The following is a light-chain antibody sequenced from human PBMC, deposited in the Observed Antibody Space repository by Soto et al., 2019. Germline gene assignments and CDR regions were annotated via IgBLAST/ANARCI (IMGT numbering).Light chain of an antibody. J-gene: IGLJ1*01. CDR1: SSNIGAGYE. CDR2: GND. Sequence: QSALTQPPSVSGAPGQRVTISCTGTSSNIGAGYEVHWYHQLPGTAPKFLVSGNDNRPSGVPDRLSASKSGTSGSLAITGIQAEDEGHYYCQSYDRGLTAYVFGTGTQLTVL. V-gene: IGLV1-40*01. CDR3: QSYDRGLTAYV.